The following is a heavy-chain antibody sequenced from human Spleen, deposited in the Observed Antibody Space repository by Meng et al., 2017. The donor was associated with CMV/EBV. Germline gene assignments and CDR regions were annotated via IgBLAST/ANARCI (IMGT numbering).Heavy chain of an antibody. CDR2: IIPIFDTP. J-gene: IGHJ4*02. D-gene: IGHD1-26*01. CDR3: ALGIVGAMYYFDY. CDR1: GYIFSDYY. V-gene: IGHV1-69*05. Sequence: KASGYIFSDYYIYWVRQAPGQGLEWMGGIIPIFDTPNYAQKFQGRVTITTDESTSTAYMELSSLRSEDTAVYYCALGIVGAMYYFDYWGQGTLVTVSS.